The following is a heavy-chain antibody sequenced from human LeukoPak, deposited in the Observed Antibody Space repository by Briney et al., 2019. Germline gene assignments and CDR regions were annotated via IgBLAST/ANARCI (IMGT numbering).Heavy chain of an antibody. CDR3: ARERSSLAGAFDI. V-gene: IGHV3-30-3*01. Sequence: GGSLRLSCAASGFTFGSYAMHWVRQAPGKGLEWVAVISYDGSNKYYADSVKGRFTISRDNSKNTLYLQMNSLGAEDTAVYYCARERSSLAGAFDIWGQGTMVTVSS. D-gene: IGHD6-6*01. CDR1: GFTFGSYA. J-gene: IGHJ3*02. CDR2: ISYDGSNK.